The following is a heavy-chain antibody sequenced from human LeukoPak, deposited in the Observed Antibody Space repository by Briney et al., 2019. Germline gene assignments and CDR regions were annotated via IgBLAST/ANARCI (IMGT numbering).Heavy chain of an antibody. CDR2: INPNSGGT. D-gene: IGHD3-22*01. Sequence: ASVKASCKASGYTFTGYYMHWVRQAPGQGLEWMGWINPNSGGTNYAQKFQGRVTMTRDTSISTAYMELSRLRSDDTAVYYCARMDYYDSSGYGYWFDPWGQGTLVTVSS. V-gene: IGHV1-2*02. J-gene: IGHJ5*02. CDR3: ARMDYYDSSGYGYWFDP. CDR1: GYTFTGYY.